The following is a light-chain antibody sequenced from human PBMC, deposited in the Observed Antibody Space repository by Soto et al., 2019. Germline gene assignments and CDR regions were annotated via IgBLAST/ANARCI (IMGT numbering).Light chain of an antibody. V-gene: IGLV1-40*01. J-gene: IGLJ3*02. CDR2: ANR. Sequence: QSVLTQSPSVSGAPGQRVTISCTGSSSNSGAGYDVHWYQQLPGTAPKLLIYANRNRPSGVPDRFSGSKSGTSASLAITGLQAEDEADYYCQAYDSSLSGWVFGGGTKLTVL. CDR3: QAYDSSLSGWV. CDR1: SSNSGAGYD.